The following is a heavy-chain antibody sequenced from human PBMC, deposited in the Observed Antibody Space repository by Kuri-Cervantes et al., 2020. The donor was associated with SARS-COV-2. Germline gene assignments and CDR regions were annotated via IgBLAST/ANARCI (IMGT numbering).Heavy chain of an antibody. Sequence: GESLKISCAASAFTFSSYAMHWVRQAPGKGLEWVAIISYDGSNNYYADSVKGRFTISRDNSKNTLYLQMNSLRAEDTAVYYCARDPQRYFDWLLSYYYYGMDVWGQGTTVTVSS. CDR3: ARDPQRYFDWLLSYYYYGMDV. V-gene: IGHV3-30-3*01. J-gene: IGHJ6*02. CDR1: AFTFSSYA. CDR2: ISYDGSNN. D-gene: IGHD3-9*01.